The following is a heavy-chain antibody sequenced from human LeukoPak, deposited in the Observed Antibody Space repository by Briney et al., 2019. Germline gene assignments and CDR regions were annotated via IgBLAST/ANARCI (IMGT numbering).Heavy chain of an antibody. V-gene: IGHV1-24*01. J-gene: IGHJ5*02. CDR2: FDPEDGET. Sequence: ASVKVSCKVSGYTLTELSMHWVRQAPGKGLEWMGGFDPEDGETIYAQKFQGRVTMTEDTSTDTAYMELSSLRSEDTAVYYCATKQPYYDILTGLTHNWFDPWGQGTLVTVSS. CDR3: ATKQPYYDILTGLTHNWFDP. D-gene: IGHD3-9*01. CDR1: GYTLTELS.